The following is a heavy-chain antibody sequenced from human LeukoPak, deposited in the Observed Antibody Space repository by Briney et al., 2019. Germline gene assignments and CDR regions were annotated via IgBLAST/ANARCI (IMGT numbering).Heavy chain of an antibody. J-gene: IGHJ4*02. CDR3: ARESAAGSVFDY. Sequence: PGGSVRLSCAASGFTFSSYGMHWVRQAPGKGLEWVAGIWYDGSKKYYADTVKGRFTISRDNSKSTLYLQMSSLRAEDTAVYYCARESAAGSVFDYWGQGTLVTVSS. CDR1: GFTFSSYG. CDR2: IWYDGSKK. V-gene: IGHV3-33*01. D-gene: IGHD6-13*01.